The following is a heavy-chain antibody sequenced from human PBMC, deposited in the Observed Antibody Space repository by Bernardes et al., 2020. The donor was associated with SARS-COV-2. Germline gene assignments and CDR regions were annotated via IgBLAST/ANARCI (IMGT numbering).Heavy chain of an antibody. D-gene: IGHD6-13*01. CDR2: INPNSGGT. Sequence: PGQGLEWMGWINPNSGGTNYAQKFQGWFTMTRDTSISTAYMELSRLSSDDTAVYYCSRDIAAAGTSPRYYYYGMDVWGKGTTVTVSS. J-gene: IGHJ6*04. V-gene: IGHV1-2*04. CDR3: SRDIAAAGTSPRYYYYGMDV.